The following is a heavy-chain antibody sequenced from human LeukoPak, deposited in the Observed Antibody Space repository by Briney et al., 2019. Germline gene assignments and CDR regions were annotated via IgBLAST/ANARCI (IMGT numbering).Heavy chain of an antibody. CDR3: ARDGGNRDGYNADY. CDR2: LNPSGGST. V-gene: IGHV1-46*01. Sequence: ASVKVSCKASGYTFTSYYMHWVRQAPGQGLEWMGILNPSGGSTNYAQKFQGRVTITADESTTTACMELSSLRSEDTAVYYCARDGGNRDGYNADYWGQGTLVTVSS. J-gene: IGHJ4*02. D-gene: IGHD5-24*01. CDR1: GYTFTSYY.